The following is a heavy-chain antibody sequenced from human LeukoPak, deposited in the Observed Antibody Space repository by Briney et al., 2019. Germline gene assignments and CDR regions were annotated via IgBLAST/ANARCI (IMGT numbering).Heavy chain of an antibody. V-gene: IGHV4-4*07. Sequence: SETLSLTCTVSGGSISSYYWSWIRQPAGKGLEWIGRIYTSGSTNYNPSLKSRVTMSVDTSKNQFSLKLSSVTAADTAVYYCARVVYSSSWYQNDAFDIWGQGTMVTVSS. D-gene: IGHD6-13*01. CDR2: IYTSGST. J-gene: IGHJ3*02. CDR1: GGSISSYY. CDR3: ARVVYSSSWYQNDAFDI.